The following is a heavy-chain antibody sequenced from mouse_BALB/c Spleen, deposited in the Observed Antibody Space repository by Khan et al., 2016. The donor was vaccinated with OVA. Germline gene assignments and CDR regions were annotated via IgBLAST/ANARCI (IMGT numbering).Heavy chain of an antibody. CDR1: GYTFTSYW. V-gene: IGHV1-7*01. J-gene: IGHJ3*01. D-gene: IGHD1-1*01. Sequence: QVQLQQSGAELAKPGASVKMSCKASGYTFTSYWMHWVKQRPGQGLEWIGYINPSTGYTEYNQRFKDKATLTADKSSSTAYMQLSSLTSEESAVYYCANHGSSSAWLTYWGQGTLVTDSA. CDR3: ANHGSSSAWLTY. CDR2: INPSTGYT.